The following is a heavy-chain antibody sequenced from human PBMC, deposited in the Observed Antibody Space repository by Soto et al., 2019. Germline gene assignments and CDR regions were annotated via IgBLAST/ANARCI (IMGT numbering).Heavy chain of an antibody. Sequence: EVQLLESGGGLVQPGGSLRLSCAASGFVFSSYSMSWVRQAPGKGLEWVSAISGSGTTAYYADSVKGRFIFSRDNPKNTRYLKMNSLRAEDTAVYFCAKTTDGWFSAFEIWGQGTVVTVSS. CDR2: ISGSGTTA. V-gene: IGHV3-23*01. CDR1: GFVFSSYS. CDR3: AKTTDGWFSAFEI. J-gene: IGHJ3*02. D-gene: IGHD6-19*01.